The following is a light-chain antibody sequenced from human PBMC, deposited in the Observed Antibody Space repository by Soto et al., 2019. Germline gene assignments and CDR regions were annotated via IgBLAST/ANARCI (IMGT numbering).Light chain of an antibody. CDR1: QSISTW. V-gene: IGKV1D-16*01. CDR2: ATS. J-gene: IGKJ5*01. Sequence: DIQMTQSPSSLSASVGDRVTITCRASQSISTWLAWYQQKPGKTPKSLIYATSNLQSGVPSRFSGSGFGTEFTLTISSLQPEDFATYYCQQYNTSAITFGQGTRLEIK. CDR3: QQYNTSAIT.